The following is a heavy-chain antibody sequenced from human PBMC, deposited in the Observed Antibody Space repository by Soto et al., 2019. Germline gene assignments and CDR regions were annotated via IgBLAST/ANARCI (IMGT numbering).Heavy chain of an antibody. V-gene: IGHV1-8*01. J-gene: IGHJ4*02. CDR2: MNPNSGNT. CDR3: ARVSTIFGVVIGNDY. Sequence: QVQLVQSGAEVKKPGASVKVSCKASGYTFTSYDINWVRQATGQGLEWMAWMNPNSGNTGYAQKFQGRVTMTRNTSISTAYMELSSLGSEDTAVYYCARVSTIFGVVIGNDYWGQGTLVTVSS. D-gene: IGHD3-3*01. CDR1: GYTFTSYD.